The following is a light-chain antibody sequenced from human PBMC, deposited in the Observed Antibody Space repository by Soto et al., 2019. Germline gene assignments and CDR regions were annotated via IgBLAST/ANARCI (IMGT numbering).Light chain of an antibody. Sequence: EVLLTQFPDTVSVTAGGTVTVSLGASQSVRTNLAWYQQRPGQAPRLLIHYASTRASDIPARFSGSGSGTEFTLTISSLQSEDFAVYYCQQYNYWPRKITFGQGTRLEIK. V-gene: IGKV3D-15*01. J-gene: IGKJ5*01. CDR2: YAS. CDR3: QQYNYWPRKIT. CDR1: QSVRTN.